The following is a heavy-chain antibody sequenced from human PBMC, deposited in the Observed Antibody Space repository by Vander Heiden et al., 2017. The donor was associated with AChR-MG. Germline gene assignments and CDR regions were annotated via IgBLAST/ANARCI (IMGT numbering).Heavy chain of an antibody. CDR3: ATLSTSWSGYRYYFDY. CDR1: GGTFSSYA. D-gene: IGHD3-3*01. Sequence: QVQLVQSGAEVKKPGSSVQVSCQASGGTFSSYAIRWVRQAPGQGLEWMGGIIPIFGTANYAQKFQGRVTITADESTSTAYMELSSLRSEDTAVYYCATLSTSWSGYRYYFDYWGQGTLVTVSS. J-gene: IGHJ4*02. V-gene: IGHV1-69*01. CDR2: IIPIFGTA.